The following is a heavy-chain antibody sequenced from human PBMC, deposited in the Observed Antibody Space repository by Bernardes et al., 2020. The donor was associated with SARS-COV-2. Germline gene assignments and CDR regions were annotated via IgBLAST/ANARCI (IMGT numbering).Heavy chain of an antibody. V-gene: IGHV3-48*04. Sequence: GGSLRLSCAASGFTFSSYSMNWVRQAPGKGLEWVSYISSSSNTIYYADSVKGRFTISRDNAKNSLYLQMNSLRAEDTAVYYCASPRYIHGMDVWGQGTTVTVSS. D-gene: IGHD3-9*01. J-gene: IGHJ6*02. CDR2: ISSSSNTI. CDR3: ASPRYIHGMDV. CDR1: GFTFSSYS.